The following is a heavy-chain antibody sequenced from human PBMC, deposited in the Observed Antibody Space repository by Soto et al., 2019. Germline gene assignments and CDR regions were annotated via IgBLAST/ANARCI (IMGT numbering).Heavy chain of an antibody. CDR1: GFPLSTYG. CDR3: ARIRRNWYGLDV. V-gene: IGHV3-23*01. D-gene: IGHD1-1*01. Sequence: EVQLLESGGGLVQPGGSLRLSCAASGFPLSTYGMTWVRQAPGKGLEWVSAITGTGGNTYYVDSVKGRFTSSRAKSKNMLYLQVNSLRVEDTAVYYCARIRRNWYGLDVWGQGTTVTVSS. CDR2: ITGTGGNT. J-gene: IGHJ6*02.